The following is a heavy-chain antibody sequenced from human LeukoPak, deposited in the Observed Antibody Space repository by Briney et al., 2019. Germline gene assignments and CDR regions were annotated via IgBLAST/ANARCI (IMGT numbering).Heavy chain of an antibody. CDR1: GGSISSYY. D-gene: IGHD3-22*01. CDR2: IYYSGST. CDR3: ARITYYYDSSGGYYYMDV. Sequence: PSETLSLTCTVSGGSISSYYWSWIRQPPGKGLEWIGYIYYSGSTNYNPSLKSRVTISVDTSKNQFSLKLSSVTAADTAVYYCARITYYYDSSGGYYYMDVWGKGTTVTVSS. V-gene: IGHV4-59*01. J-gene: IGHJ6*03.